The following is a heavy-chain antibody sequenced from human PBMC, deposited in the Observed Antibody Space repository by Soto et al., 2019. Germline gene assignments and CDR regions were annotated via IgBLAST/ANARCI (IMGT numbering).Heavy chain of an antibody. V-gene: IGHV4-59*01. Sequence: IRQPPGKGLEWIGYIYYSGSTNYNPSLKSRVTISVDTSKNQFSLKLSSVTAADTAVYYCARGKYSTTDYWGQGT. J-gene: IGHJ4*02. CDR3: ARGKYSTTDY. CDR2: IYYSGST. D-gene: IGHD2-8*01.